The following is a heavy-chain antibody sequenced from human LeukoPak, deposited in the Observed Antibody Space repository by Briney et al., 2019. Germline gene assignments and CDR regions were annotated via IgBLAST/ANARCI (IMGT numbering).Heavy chain of an antibody. CDR3: ARRGTAVTGPAFDI. CDR2: IFSAGST. Sequence: QAGGSLRLSCAASGFTVSTNYMSWVRQPPGKGLEWVSVIFSAGSTYYADSVKGRFTISRDNSKNTLYLQMNSLRAEDTAVYYCARRGTAVTGPAFDIWGQGTMVTVSS. V-gene: IGHV3-53*01. CDR1: GFTVSTNY. D-gene: IGHD6-19*01. J-gene: IGHJ3*02.